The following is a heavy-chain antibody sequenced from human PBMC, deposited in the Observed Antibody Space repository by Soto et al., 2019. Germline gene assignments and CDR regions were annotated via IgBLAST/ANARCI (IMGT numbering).Heavy chain of an antibody. CDR1: GLTFSNSA. Sequence: EVQLLESGGGLVQPGGSLRLSCAASGLTFSNSAMNWVRQAPGKGLHWVSSISGSGGTTYYADSVKGRFTISRDNSKNKRYRQMNSLRAEDTSVYYCAKWRAEDLVVIPAAPGFDPWGQGTLVTVSS. J-gene: IGHJ5*02. CDR2: ISGSGGTT. V-gene: IGHV3-23*01. D-gene: IGHD2-2*01. CDR3: AKWRAEDLVVIPAAPGFDP.